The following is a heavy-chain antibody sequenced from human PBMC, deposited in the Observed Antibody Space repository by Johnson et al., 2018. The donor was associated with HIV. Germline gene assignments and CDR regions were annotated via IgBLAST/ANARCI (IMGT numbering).Heavy chain of an antibody. CDR1: GFAFTNYA. Sequence: QVQVVESGGGVVPPGRSLRIYCAVSGFAFTNYAMHWVRLAPGKGLQWVAVISYDANNKYYAGSVRGRFTISRDISKNTLYLQMDSLRPDDTALYYCARGRKDIEAADGLDNDAFDIWGQGTLVTVSS. J-gene: IGHJ3*02. CDR3: ARGRKDIEAADGLDNDAFDI. V-gene: IGHV3-30*04. D-gene: IGHD6-13*01. CDR2: ISYDANNK.